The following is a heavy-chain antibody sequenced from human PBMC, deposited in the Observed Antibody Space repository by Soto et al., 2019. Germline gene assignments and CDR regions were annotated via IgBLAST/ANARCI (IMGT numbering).Heavy chain of an antibody. CDR1: GGTFSSYA. CDR2: VIPIFGTA. D-gene: IGHD6-13*01. J-gene: IGHJ6*02. Sequence: QVQLVQSGAEVKKPGSSVKVSCKASGGTFSSYAISWVRQAPGQGLEWMGGVIPIFGTANYAQKFQGRVTITADESTSTAYMEMSSLRSEDTAVYYCAKDRTVGGSSSWKYYYYYYYGMDVWGQGTTVTVSS. V-gene: IGHV1-69*01. CDR3: AKDRTVGGSSSWKYYYYYYYGMDV.